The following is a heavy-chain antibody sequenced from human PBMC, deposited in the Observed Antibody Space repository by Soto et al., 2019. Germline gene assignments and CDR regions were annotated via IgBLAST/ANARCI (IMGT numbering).Heavy chain of an antibody. CDR3: ARLGAQEIDP. J-gene: IGHJ5*02. D-gene: IGHD3-16*01. CDR2: ISYSGRT. V-gene: IGHV4-31*03. CDR1: GGSITSGDYY. Sequence: SETLSLTCTVSGGSITSGDYYSSWIRQHPGKGLEWIGYISYSGRTYYNPSLKSRVTMSMDTSRNQFSLKLSSVTAADTAVYYCARLGAQEIDPWGQGTLVTVSS.